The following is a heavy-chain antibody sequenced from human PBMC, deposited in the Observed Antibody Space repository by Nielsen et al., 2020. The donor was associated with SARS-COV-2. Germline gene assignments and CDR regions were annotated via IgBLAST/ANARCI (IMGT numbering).Heavy chain of an antibody. CDR3: VKVRITMVRGVPIRAYYFDY. Sequence: GESLKISCSASGFTFSSYAMHWVRQAPGKGLEYVSAISSNGGSTYYADSVKGRFTISRDNSKNTLYLQMSSLRAEDTAVYYCVKVRITMVRGVPIRAYYFDYWGQGTLVTVSS. J-gene: IGHJ4*02. D-gene: IGHD3-10*01. CDR2: ISSNGGST. CDR1: GFTFSSYA. V-gene: IGHV3-64D*06.